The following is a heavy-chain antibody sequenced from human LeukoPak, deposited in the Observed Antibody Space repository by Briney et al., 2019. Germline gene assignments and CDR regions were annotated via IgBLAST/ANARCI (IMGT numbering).Heavy chain of an antibody. CDR3: AKDIGYDILTGYGD. J-gene: IGHJ4*02. V-gene: IGHV3-9*01. CDR2: ISWNSGSI. CDR1: GFTFDDYA. D-gene: IGHD3-9*01. Sequence: GGSLRLSCAASGFTFDDYAMHWVLQAPGKGLEWVSGISWNSGSIGYADSVEGRFTISRDNAKNSLYLQMNSLRAEDTALYYCAKDIGYDILTGYGDWGQGTLVAVSS.